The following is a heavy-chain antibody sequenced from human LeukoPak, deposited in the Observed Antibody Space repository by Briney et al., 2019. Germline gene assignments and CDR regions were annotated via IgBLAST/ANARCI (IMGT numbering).Heavy chain of an antibody. D-gene: IGHD2-15*01. Sequence: PGRSLRLSSAAPGFTFSNYAMYWVRQAPGKGLEWVAVIWYDGSNKYYADSVKGRFTIFRDNSKNTLYLQLNSLRAEDTAVYYCARGAYCSGGRYPGAFDIWGQGTMVTVSS. CDR2: IWYDGSNK. J-gene: IGHJ3*02. CDR3: ARGAYCSGGRYPGAFDI. V-gene: IGHV3-33*01. CDR1: GFTFSNYA.